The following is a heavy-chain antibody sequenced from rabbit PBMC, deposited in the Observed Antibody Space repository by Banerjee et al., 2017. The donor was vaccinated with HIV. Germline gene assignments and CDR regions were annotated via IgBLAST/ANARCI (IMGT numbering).Heavy chain of an antibody. J-gene: IGHJ6*01. V-gene: IGHV1S40*01. CDR2: IYTASSLP. CDR3: ARDHPYAVYGGHGYADL. D-gene: IGHD6-1*01. Sequence: QSLEESGGDLVKPGASLTLTCTASGFSFSSSYYMCWVRQAPGKGLEWIACIYTASSLPYYASWAKGRFTISKTSSTTVTLQMTSLTAADTATYFCARDHPYAVYGGHGYADLWGPGTLVTVS. CDR1: GFSFSSSYY.